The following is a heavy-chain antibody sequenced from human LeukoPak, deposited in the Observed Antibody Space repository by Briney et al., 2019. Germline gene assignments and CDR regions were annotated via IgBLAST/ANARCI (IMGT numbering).Heavy chain of an antibody. V-gene: IGHV4-59*08. CDR3: ARLGDGFNTAGGFDY. CDR1: GGSISSYY. Sequence: SETLSLTCTVSGGSISSYYWSWIRQPPGKGLEWIGHIHNSGNTNYNPSLKSRVTLSVDTSKNQFSLKLSSVTAADTAVYYCARLGDGFNTAGGFDYWGQGTLVTVSS. CDR2: IHNSGNT. D-gene: IGHD5-24*01. J-gene: IGHJ4*02.